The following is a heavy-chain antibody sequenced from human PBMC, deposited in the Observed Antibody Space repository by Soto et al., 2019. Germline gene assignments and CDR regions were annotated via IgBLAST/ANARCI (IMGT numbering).Heavy chain of an antibody. V-gene: IGHV1-69*01. CDR2: LIPIFGAA. J-gene: IGHJ5*02. Sequence: QVQLVQSGAEVRKPGSSVKVSCKISGGTFTNYVISWLRQAPGQGLEWMGGLIPIFGAANLAQKFQGRVTITADESTSTVNMELSSLTSEDTAVYYCARGRSSPNFDPWGQGTVVTVSS. CDR3: ARGRSSPNFDP. CDR1: GGTFTNYV. D-gene: IGHD6-6*01.